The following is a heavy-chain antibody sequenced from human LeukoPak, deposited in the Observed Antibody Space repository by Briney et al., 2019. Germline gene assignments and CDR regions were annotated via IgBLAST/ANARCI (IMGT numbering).Heavy chain of an antibody. D-gene: IGHD6-13*01. CDR3: AKDPAKKGIAAAGRGYNWFEP. Sequence: PGGSLRLSCAASGFTFSSYGMHWVRQAPGKGLEWVAFIRYDGSNKYYADSVKGRFTISRDNSKNTLYLQMNSLRAEDTAVYYCAKDPAKKGIAAAGRGYNWFEPWGQGTLVTVSS. V-gene: IGHV3-30*02. J-gene: IGHJ5*02. CDR1: GFTFSSYG. CDR2: IRYDGSNK.